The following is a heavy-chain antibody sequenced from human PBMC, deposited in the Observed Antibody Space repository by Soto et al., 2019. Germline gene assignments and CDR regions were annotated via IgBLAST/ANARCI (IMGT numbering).Heavy chain of an antibody. CDR3: ATDRGDYVFDY. CDR1: GFTFSSYG. J-gene: IGHJ4*02. D-gene: IGHD4-17*01. V-gene: IGHV3-30*03. Sequence: QVQLVESGGGVVQPGRSLRLSCAASGFTFSSYGMHWVRQASGKGLEWVAVISYDGSNKYYADSVKGRFTISRDNSKNTLYLEMSSLRAEDTAVYYCATDRGDYVFDYWGQGTLVTVSS. CDR2: ISYDGSNK.